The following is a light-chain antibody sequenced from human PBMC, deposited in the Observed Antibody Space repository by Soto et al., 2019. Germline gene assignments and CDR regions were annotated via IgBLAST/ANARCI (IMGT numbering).Light chain of an antibody. J-gene: IGKJ4*01. Sequence: EIVLTQSPATLSLSPGERATLSCRASQSVSSFLAWYQQRPGQPPRLLIYDVSNRATGSPTRFSGSGSGTDFTLTISILAPEDFAVYYCQQRINWPLTFGGGTKVEIK. CDR1: QSVSSF. CDR3: QQRINWPLT. CDR2: DVS. V-gene: IGKV3-11*01.